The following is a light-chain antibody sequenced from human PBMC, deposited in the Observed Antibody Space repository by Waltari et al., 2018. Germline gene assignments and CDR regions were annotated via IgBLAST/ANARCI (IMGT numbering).Light chain of an antibody. CDR1: SSNIGSDA. V-gene: IGLV1-44*01. CDR2: NNN. CDR3: AAWDDSLNGYV. Sequence: QSVLTQSPSASETPGQRVTISCSGSSSNIGSDAVNWYKQLPGTAPQLLIYNNNHRPSGFPDRFSGSKSGTSASLAISGLQSDDEADYYCAAWDDSLNGYVFGTGTRVTVL. J-gene: IGLJ1*01.